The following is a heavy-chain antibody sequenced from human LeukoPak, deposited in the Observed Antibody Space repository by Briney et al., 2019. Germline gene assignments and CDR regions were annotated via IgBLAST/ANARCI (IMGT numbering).Heavy chain of an antibody. Sequence: GESLKISCKGSGYSFTSYWIGWVRQMPGKGLEWMGIIYPGDSDTRYSPSFQGQVTISADKSISTAYLQWSSLKASDTAMYYCARHPGSAYYYYYYMDVWGKGTTVTVSS. J-gene: IGHJ6*03. CDR2: IYPGDSDT. CDR1: GYSFTSYW. CDR3: ARHPGSAYYYYYYMDV. D-gene: IGHD1-14*01. V-gene: IGHV5-51*01.